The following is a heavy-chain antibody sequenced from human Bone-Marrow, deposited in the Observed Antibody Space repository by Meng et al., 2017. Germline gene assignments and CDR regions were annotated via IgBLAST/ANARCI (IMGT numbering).Heavy chain of an antibody. CDR3: ARGPTTMAHDFDY. D-gene: IGHD4-11*01. Sequence: SETLSLTCVVSGGSFSDYYWSWIRQPPGKGLEWIGEINHSGSTNYNPSLESRATISVDTSQNNLSLKLSSVTAADSGVYYCARGPTTMAHDFDYWGQGTLVTVSS. V-gene: IGHV4-34*01. CDR1: GGSFSDYY. J-gene: IGHJ4*02. CDR2: INHSGST.